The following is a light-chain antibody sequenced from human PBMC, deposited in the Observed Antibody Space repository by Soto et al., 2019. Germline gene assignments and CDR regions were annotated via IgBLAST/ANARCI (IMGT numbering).Light chain of an antibody. CDR1: QSISSW. J-gene: IGKJ1*01. CDR2: DAS. CDR3: PPYNGSWT. Sequence: DIQMTQSPSTLFASVGDRRNITCRASQSISSWLALYQQQPGKAPKLLIYDASSLESGPPSRFSGSGSGTEFTLTISSLQPDDFATYYRPPYNGSWTFGPLPEVDIK. V-gene: IGKV1-5*01.